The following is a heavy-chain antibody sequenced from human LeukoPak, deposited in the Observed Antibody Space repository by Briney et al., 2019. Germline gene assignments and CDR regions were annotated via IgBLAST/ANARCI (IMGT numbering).Heavy chain of an antibody. Sequence: GGSLRLSCSASGFTFSSYWMSWVRQAPGKGLEWVANIKQDGSEKYYVDSVKGRFTISRDNAKNSLNLQMNSLRAEDTAVYYCARVVSQRLALELDYWGQGTLVTVSS. CDR3: ARVVSQRLALELDY. J-gene: IGHJ4*02. CDR1: GFTFSSYW. CDR2: IKQDGSEK. D-gene: IGHD3-16*01. V-gene: IGHV3-7*01.